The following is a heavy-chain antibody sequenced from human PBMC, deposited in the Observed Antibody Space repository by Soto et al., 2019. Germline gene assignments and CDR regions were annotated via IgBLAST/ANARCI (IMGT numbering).Heavy chain of an antibody. CDR3: ARVDRSSSSCYEGDWFDP. V-gene: IGHV4-31*03. D-gene: IGHD2-2*01. Sequence: QVQLQESGPGLVKPSQTLSLTCTVSGGSISSGGYYWSWIRQHPGKGLEWIGYIYYSGSTYYNPSLKSRVTISVHTSKNQFSLKLSSVTAADTAVYYCARVDRSSSSCYEGDWFDPWGQGTLVTVSS. CDR2: IYYSGST. CDR1: GGSISSGGYY. J-gene: IGHJ5*02.